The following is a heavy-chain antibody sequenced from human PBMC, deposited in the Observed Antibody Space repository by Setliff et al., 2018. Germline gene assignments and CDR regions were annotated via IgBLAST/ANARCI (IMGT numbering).Heavy chain of an antibody. CDR1: GGTFSSYA. CDR2: IIPIFGTA. V-gene: IGHV1-69*13. Sequence: SVKVSCKASGGTFSSYAISWVRQAPGQGLEWMGGIIPIFGTANYAQKFQGRVTITADESTSTAYMELSSLRSDDTAIYYCARVRKNDDSNNWYGASYYSYHYAMDVWGLGTTVTVSS. CDR3: ARVRKNDDSNNWYGASYYSYHYAMDV. D-gene: IGHD6-13*01. J-gene: IGHJ6*02.